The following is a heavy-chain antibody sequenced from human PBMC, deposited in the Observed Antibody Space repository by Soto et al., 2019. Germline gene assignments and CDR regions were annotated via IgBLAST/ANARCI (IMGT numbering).Heavy chain of an antibody. J-gene: IGHJ4*02. Sequence: QVQLVQSGAEVKKPGASVKVSCKASGYTLTSYDINWVRQATGQGLEWMGWMNPNSGNTGYAQKFQGRVTMTRKTSISTAYMELSSLRSDDTAVYFCARSTRYYDIDYWGQGALVTVSS. V-gene: IGHV1-8*01. CDR2: MNPNSGNT. CDR3: ARSTRYYDIDY. D-gene: IGHD1-26*01. CDR1: GYTLTSYD.